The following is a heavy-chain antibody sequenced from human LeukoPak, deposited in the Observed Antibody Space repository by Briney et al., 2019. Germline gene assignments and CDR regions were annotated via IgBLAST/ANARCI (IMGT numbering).Heavy chain of an antibody. V-gene: IGHV4-59*01. CDR3: ARDFMARGDHVNYYYYYMDV. Sequence: TSETLSLTCTVSGGSISNYYWSWIRQPPGKGLEWIGYISDSGTTNYNPSLKSRVTTSLDTSKNQFSLQLRSVTAADTAVYYCARDFMARGDHVNYYYYYMDVWGTGATITVSS. D-gene: IGHD3-10*01. J-gene: IGHJ6*03. CDR1: GGSISNYY. CDR2: ISDSGTT.